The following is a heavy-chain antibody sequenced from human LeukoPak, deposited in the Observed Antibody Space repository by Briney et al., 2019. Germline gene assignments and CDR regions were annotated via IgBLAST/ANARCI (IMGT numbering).Heavy chain of an antibody. CDR3: ARDQLVLSYYYGMDV. Sequence: PGGSLRLSCAASGFTFSSYAMHWVRQAPGKGLEYVSTISSNGGITYYANSVEGRFTISRDSSKNTLYLQMGSPRAEDMAVYYCARDQLVLSYYYGMDVWGQGTTVTVSS. CDR1: GFTFSSYA. V-gene: IGHV3-64*01. D-gene: IGHD6-13*01. J-gene: IGHJ6*02. CDR2: ISSNGGIT.